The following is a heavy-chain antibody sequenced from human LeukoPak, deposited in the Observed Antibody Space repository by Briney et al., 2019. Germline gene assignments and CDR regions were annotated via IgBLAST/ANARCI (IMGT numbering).Heavy chain of an antibody. CDR2: ISSSVTTI. D-gene: IGHD6-25*01. Sequence: GGSLRLSCTASGFTFSSYNMNWVRQAPGKGLEWVSYISSSVTTIYYADSVKGRFTISRDNAKNSLYLEMNTLRAEDTAIYFCAKSLAARWVIDYWGQGTLVTVSS. CDR3: AKSLAARWVIDY. V-gene: IGHV3-48*03. J-gene: IGHJ4*02. CDR1: GFTFSSYN.